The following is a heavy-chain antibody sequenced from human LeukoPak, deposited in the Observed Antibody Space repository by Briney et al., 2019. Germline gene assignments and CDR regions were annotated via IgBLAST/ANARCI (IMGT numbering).Heavy chain of an antibody. D-gene: IGHD5-18*01. CDR3: ARDHSYGLDY. J-gene: IGHJ4*02. V-gene: IGHV3-74*01. CDR2: ISADGSSF. Sequence: GGSLRLSCAASGFTFSASWMHWVRRVPGKGLVWVSRISADGSSFSYADSVKGRFTTSRDNAKNTVYLQMNSLRAEDTAVYYCARDHSYGLDYWGQGTQVTVSS. CDR1: GFTFSASW.